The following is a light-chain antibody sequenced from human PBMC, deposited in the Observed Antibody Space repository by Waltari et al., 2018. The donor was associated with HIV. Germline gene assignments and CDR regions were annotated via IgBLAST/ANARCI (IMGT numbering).Light chain of an antibody. Sequence: QSLLTQPPSVSGAPGQGVTISCTGSRSNIGAGFHVHWYQQLPGTVPKLLIYGNSNRPSGVPHRFSGSKSGTSASLAITGLQAEDEADYYCQSYDRSLSGYVVFGGGTKLTVL. CDR3: QSYDRSLSGYVV. CDR1: RSNIGAGFH. CDR2: GNS. V-gene: IGLV1-40*01. J-gene: IGLJ2*01.